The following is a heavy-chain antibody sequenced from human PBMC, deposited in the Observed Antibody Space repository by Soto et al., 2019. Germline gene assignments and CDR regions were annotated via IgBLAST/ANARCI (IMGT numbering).Heavy chain of an antibody. Sequence: QLQLQESGPGLVKPSETLSLTCSVSGASISTSTSFWGWIRQPPGKGLECIGTIFYSGSTYYNPSLKSRVTISVDTSKNQFSLKLTSVTAADTALFYCARLSSISGWSLDSWGQGTLVTVSS. J-gene: IGHJ4*02. CDR3: ARLSSISGWSLDS. CDR2: IFYSGST. V-gene: IGHV4-39*01. D-gene: IGHD6-19*01. CDR1: GASISTSTSF.